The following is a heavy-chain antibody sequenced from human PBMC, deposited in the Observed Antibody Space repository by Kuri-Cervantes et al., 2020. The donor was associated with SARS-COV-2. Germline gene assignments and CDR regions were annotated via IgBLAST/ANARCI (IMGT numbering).Heavy chain of an antibody. J-gene: IGHJ4*02. V-gene: IGHV1-2*02. CDR3: ARDRNSGYDSDNY. CDR2: INPNSGGT. D-gene: IGHD5-12*01. CDR1: GYTFTGYY. Sequence: ASVKVSCKASGYTFTGYYMHWVRQAPGQGLEWMGWINPNSGGTNYAQKFQGGVTITRDTSASTAYMELSSLRSEDTAVYYRARDRNSGYDSDNYWGQGTLVTVSS.